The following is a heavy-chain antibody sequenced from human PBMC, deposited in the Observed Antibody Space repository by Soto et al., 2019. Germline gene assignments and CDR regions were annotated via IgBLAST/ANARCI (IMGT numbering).Heavy chain of an antibody. CDR1: GGSISSDTYY. Sequence: SETLSLTCAVFGGSISSDTYYWSWIRQYPGRGLEWIGYISHNAVTWYNPSLQSRLIISIDTSTNHFSLTLGSVTAADTAVYYCGSSSLYGMDVWGQGTTVTVSS. CDR3: GSSSLYGMDV. V-gene: IGHV4-30-4*08. J-gene: IGHJ6*02. CDR2: ISHNAVT.